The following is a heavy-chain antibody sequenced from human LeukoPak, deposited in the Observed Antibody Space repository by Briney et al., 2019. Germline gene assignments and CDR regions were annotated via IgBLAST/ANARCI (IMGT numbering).Heavy chain of an antibody. CDR1: GFTFSSYW. V-gene: IGHV3-7*03. Sequence: GGTLRLSCAASGFTFSSYWMSWVRQAPGKGLEWVANIKQDGSERYYVDPVKGRFTISRDNAKNSLYLQMNSLRAEDTATYYCAKEWDRSGTRLGWFDPWGQGTLVTVSS. CDR2: IKQDGSER. CDR3: AKEWDRSGTRLGWFDP. J-gene: IGHJ5*02. D-gene: IGHD3-10*01.